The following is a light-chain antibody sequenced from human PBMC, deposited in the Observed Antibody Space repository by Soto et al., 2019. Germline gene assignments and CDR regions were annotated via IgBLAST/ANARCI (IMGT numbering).Light chain of an antibody. Sequence: EIVLTQSPGTLSLSPGERATLSCRAIQSVSSSYLAWYQQKPGQAPRLLIYGASSRATGIPDRFSGSGSGTDFTLTISRLEPEDNATDYCEKYGSSAIAFGQGTLQQIK. V-gene: IGKV3-20*01. CDR3: EKYGSSAIA. CDR1: QSVSSSY. J-gene: IGKJ5*01. CDR2: GAS.